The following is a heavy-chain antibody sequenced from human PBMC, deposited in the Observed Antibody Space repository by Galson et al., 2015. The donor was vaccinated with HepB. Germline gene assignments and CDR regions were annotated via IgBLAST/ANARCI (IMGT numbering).Heavy chain of an antibody. CDR3: ARGTRVQLELGAFDI. V-gene: IGHV3-30-3*01. J-gene: IGHJ3*02. CDR2: ISYDGSNK. Sequence: SLRLSCAASGFTFSSYAMHWVRQAPGKGLEWVAVISYDGSNKYYADSVKGRFTISRDNSKNTLYLQMNSLRAEDTAVYYCARGTRVQLELGAFDIWGQGTMVTVSS. CDR1: GFTFSSYA. D-gene: IGHD1-1*01.